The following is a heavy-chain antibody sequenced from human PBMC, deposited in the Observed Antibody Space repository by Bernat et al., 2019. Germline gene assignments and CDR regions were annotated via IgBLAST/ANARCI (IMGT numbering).Heavy chain of an antibody. D-gene: IGHD3-10*01. Sequence: QVQLVQSGAEVKKPGASVKGSCKASGYTFTSYAMHWVRQAPGQRLEWMGWINAGNGNPNYSQKFQGRVTITRDTSASTAYMELSSLRSEDTAVYYCARARTFVNYYGSGSYNRGYYYYSMDVWGQGPTATVSS. J-gene: IGHJ6*02. CDR2: INAGNGNP. CDR3: ARARTFVNYYGSGSYNRGYYYYSMDV. CDR1: GYTFTSYA. V-gene: IGHV1-3*01.